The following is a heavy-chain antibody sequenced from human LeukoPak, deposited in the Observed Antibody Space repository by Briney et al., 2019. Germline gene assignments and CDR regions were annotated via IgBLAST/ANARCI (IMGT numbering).Heavy chain of an antibody. J-gene: IGHJ5*02. CDR2: ISYDGSNK. CDR3: ARQDMTTVTSPYWFDP. V-gene: IGHV3-30-3*01. Sequence: PGRSLRLSCAASGFTFSSYAMHWVRQAPGKGLEWVAVISYDGSNKYYADSVKGRFTISRDNSKNTLYLQMNSLRAEDTAVYYCARQDMTTVTSPYWFDPWGQGTLVTVSS. D-gene: IGHD4-11*01. CDR1: GFTFSSYA.